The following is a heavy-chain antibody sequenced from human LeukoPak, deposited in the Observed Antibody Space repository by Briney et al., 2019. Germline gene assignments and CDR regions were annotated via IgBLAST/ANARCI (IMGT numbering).Heavy chain of an antibody. CDR1: GYTFTGYY. J-gene: IGHJ6*02. V-gene: IGHV1-2*02. CDR3: ARAPSHIVVVPAAITVYYYYGMDV. Sequence: VASVKVSCKASGYTFTGYYMHWVRQAPGQGLEWVGWINPNSGGTNYAQKFQGRVTMTRDTSISTAYMELSRLRSEDTAVYYCARAPSHIVVVPAAITVYYYYGMDVWGQGTTVTVSS. CDR2: INPNSGGT. D-gene: IGHD2-2*02.